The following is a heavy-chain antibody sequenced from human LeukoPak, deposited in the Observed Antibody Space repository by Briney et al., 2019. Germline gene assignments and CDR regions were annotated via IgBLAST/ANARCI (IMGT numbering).Heavy chain of an antibody. CDR1: GYTFTSYY. Sequence: ASVKVSCKASGYTFTSYYMHWVRQAPGQGREWMGIINPSGGSTSYAQKFQGRVTMTRDMSTSTVYMELSSLRSEDTAVYYCARGGTDIVATIGYYYYYMDVWGKGTTVTVSS. CDR3: ARGGTDIVATIGYYYYYMDV. D-gene: IGHD5-12*01. J-gene: IGHJ6*03. CDR2: INPSGGST. V-gene: IGHV1-46*01.